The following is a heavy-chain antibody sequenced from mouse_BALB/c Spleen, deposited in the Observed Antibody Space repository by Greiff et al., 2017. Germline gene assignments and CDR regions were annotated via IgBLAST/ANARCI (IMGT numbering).Heavy chain of an antibody. D-gene: IGHD2-2*01. J-gene: IGHJ4*01. CDR2: IWGDGST. CDR3: AREGIYYGYDYAMDY. Sequence: VKVVESGPGLVAPSQSLSITCTVSGFSLTGYGVNWVRQPPGKGLEWLGMIWGDGSTDYNSALKSRLSISKDNSKSQVFLKMNSLQTDDTARYYCAREGIYYGYDYAMDYWGQGTSVTVSS. CDR1: GFSLTGYG. V-gene: IGHV2-6-7*01.